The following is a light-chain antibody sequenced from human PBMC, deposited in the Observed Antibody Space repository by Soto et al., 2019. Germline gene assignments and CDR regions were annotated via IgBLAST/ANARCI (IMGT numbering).Light chain of an antibody. CDR1: RSNIGSNY. CDR2: RNN. CDR3: AAWDDSLSGFVV. V-gene: IGLV1-47*01. Sequence: QSVLTQPPSASGTPGQRVTISCSGSRSNIGSNYVYWYQQLPGTAPKLLIYRNNQRPSGVPDRFSGSKSGTLASLAISGLRSEDEAEYFCAAWDDSLSGFVVFGGGTKLTVL. J-gene: IGLJ2*01.